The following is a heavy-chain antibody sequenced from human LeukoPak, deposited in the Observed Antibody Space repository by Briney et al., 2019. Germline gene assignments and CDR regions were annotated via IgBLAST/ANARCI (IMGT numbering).Heavy chain of an antibody. CDR3: ARGTPEKQWLVGYISNYYYYYMDV. J-gene: IGHJ6*03. V-gene: IGHV1-2*02. D-gene: IGHD6-19*01. Sequence: ASVKVSCKASGYTFTKYYMYWMRQAPGQGLEWMGWINPNSGGTNYAQKFQGRVTMTRDTSISTAYMELSRLRSDDTAVYYCARGTPEKQWLVGYISNYYYYYMDVWGKGTTVTISS. CDR2: INPNSGGT. CDR1: GYTFTKYY.